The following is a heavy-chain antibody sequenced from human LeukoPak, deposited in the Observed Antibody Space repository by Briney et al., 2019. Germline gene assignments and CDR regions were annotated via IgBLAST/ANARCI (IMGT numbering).Heavy chain of an antibody. Sequence: ASVKVSCKASGGTFSTYPINWVRQAPGQGLEWMGIINPSGGSTSYAQKFQGRVTMTRDMSTSTVYMELSSLRSEDTAVYYCASGPDYTAMYSYWGQGTLVTVSS. D-gene: IGHD5-18*01. CDR1: GGTFSTYP. CDR3: ASGPDYTAMYSY. V-gene: IGHV1-46*01. J-gene: IGHJ4*02. CDR2: INPSGGST.